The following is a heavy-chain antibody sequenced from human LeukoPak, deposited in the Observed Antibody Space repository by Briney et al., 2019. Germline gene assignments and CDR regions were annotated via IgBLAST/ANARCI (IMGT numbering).Heavy chain of an antibody. V-gene: IGHV3-23*01. CDR1: GFTFSTYA. J-gene: IGHJ4*02. Sequence: GGSLRLSCTASGFTFSTYAMSWVRQAPGKGLEWVSAISGSGGSTYYADSVKGRFTISRDNSKKTLYLQMNSLRAEDTAVYYCAKDDVPSNWGALGLFDYWGQGTLVTVSS. D-gene: IGHD7-27*01. CDR3: AKDDVPSNWGALGLFDY. CDR2: ISGSGGST.